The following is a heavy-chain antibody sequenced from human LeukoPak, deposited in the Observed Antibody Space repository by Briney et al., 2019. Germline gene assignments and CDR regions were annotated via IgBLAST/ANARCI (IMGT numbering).Heavy chain of an antibody. V-gene: IGHV3-21*01. CDR1: GFTFSSYS. CDR2: INYSGTNM. Sequence: VGSLRLSCAASGFTFSSYSMNWVRQAPGKGLEWVSSINYSGTNMYYADSVKGRFTISRDNAKNSLFLQMNSLRPEDTAVYYCVTSGCSGATCYFYFDYWGQGTLVTVSS. D-gene: IGHD2-15*01. J-gene: IGHJ4*02. CDR3: VTSGCSGATCYFYFDY.